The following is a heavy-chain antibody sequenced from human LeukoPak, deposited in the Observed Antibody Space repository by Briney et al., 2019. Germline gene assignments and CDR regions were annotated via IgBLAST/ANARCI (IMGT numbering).Heavy chain of an antibody. Sequence: GGSLRLSCAASGFTFSSYSMNWVRQAPGKGLEWVSSISSSSSYIYYADSVKGRFTISRDNAKNSLYLQMNSLRAEDTAVYYCARESGGYYRTNSGDYWGQGTLVTVSS. D-gene: IGHD3-22*01. CDR1: GFTFSSYS. J-gene: IGHJ4*02. CDR3: ARESGGYYRTNSGDY. CDR2: ISSSSSYI. V-gene: IGHV3-21*01.